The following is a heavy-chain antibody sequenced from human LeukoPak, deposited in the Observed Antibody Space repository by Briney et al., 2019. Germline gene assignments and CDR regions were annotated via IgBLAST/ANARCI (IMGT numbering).Heavy chain of an antibody. J-gene: IGHJ6*03. CDR2: INPNSGGT. D-gene: IGHD2-21*02. CDR1: GYTFTGYY. CDR3: ARETSVVTAMGYYMDV. V-gene: IGHV1-2*02. Sequence: ASVTVSCKASGYTFTGYYMHWVRQAPGQGLEWMGWINPNSGGTNYAQKFQGRVTMTRDTSISTAYMELSRLRSDDTAVYYCARETSVVTAMGYYMDVWGKGTTVTVSS.